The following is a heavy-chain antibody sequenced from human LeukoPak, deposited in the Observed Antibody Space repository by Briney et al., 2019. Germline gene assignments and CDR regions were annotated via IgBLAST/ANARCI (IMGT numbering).Heavy chain of an antibody. CDR1: GGTFSSYA. Sequence: GASVKVSCKASGGTFSSYAISWVRQAPGQGLEWMGRIIPILGIANYAQKFQGRVTITADKSTGTAYMELSSLRSEDTAVYYCARGSITMVRGVRNNDYWGQGTLVTVSS. CDR2: IIPILGIA. V-gene: IGHV1-69*04. D-gene: IGHD3-10*01. J-gene: IGHJ4*02. CDR3: ARGSITMVRGVRNNDY.